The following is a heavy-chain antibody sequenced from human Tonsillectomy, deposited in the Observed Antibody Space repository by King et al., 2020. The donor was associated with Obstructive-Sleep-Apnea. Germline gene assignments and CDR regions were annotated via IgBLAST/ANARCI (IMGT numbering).Heavy chain of an antibody. CDR1: GGSISSYY. J-gene: IGHJ2*01. D-gene: IGHD6-19*01. Sequence: QLQESGPGLVKPSETLSLTCTVSGGSISSYYWSWIRQPPGKGLEWIGYIYYSGSTNYNPSLESRVTISVDTSKNLFSLKLSSVTAADTAVYYCARTPSRGWYWHFDLWGRGTLVTVSS. V-gene: IGHV4-59*08. CDR3: ARTPSRGWYWHFDL. CDR2: IYYSGST.